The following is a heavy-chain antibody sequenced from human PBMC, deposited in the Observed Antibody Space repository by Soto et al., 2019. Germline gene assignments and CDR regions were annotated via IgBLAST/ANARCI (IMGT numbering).Heavy chain of an antibody. D-gene: IGHD1-26*01. CDR1: GFTISSYA. CDR2: LSGSGGST. Sequence: EVQLLESGGGLVQPGGSLRLSCAASGFTISSYAMSWVRQAPGKGLEWVSALSGSGGSTYYADSVKGRFTISRDNSKNRLYLQMNSLRVEDTALYYCAKDFWELSFDYWGQGTLVTVSP. V-gene: IGHV3-23*01. J-gene: IGHJ4*02. CDR3: AKDFWELSFDY.